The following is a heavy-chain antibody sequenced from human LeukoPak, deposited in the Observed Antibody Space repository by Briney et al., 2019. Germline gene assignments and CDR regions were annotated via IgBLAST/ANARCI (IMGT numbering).Heavy chain of an antibody. CDR1: GGSISSYY. Sequence: PSETLSLTCTVSGGSISSYYWSWIRQPPGKGLEWIGYIYYSGSTNYNPSLKSRVTISVDTSKNQFSLKLSSVTAADTAVYYCARGRQWPPFYYYYYGMDVWGQGTTVTVSS. J-gene: IGHJ6*02. V-gene: IGHV4-59*01. CDR3: ARGRQWPPFYYYYYGMDV. D-gene: IGHD6-19*01. CDR2: IYYSGST.